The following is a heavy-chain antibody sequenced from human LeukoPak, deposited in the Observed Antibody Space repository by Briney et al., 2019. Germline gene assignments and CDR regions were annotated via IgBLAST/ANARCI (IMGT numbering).Heavy chain of an antibody. Sequence: SETLSLTCTVSGGSISSSSYYWGWIRQPPGKGLEWIGSIYYSGSTYYNPSLKSRVTISVDTSKNQFSLKLSPVTAADTAVYYCARQYYDYVWGSPSAFDIWGQGTMVTVSS. D-gene: IGHD3-16*01. V-gene: IGHV4-39*01. CDR1: GGSISSSSYY. CDR3: ARQYYDYVWGSPSAFDI. CDR2: IYYSGST. J-gene: IGHJ3*02.